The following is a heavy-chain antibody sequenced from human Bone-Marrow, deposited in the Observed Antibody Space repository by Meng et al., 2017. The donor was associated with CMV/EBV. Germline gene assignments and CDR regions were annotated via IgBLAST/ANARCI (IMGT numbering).Heavy chain of an antibody. CDR2: ISYDGSNK. CDR1: GFTFSSYA. CDR3: ARDRYDFWSGYYRGNDACDI. D-gene: IGHD3-3*01. J-gene: IGHJ3*02. Sequence: GESLKISCAASGFTFSSYAMHWVRQAPGKGLEWVAVISYDGSNKYYADSVKGRFTISRDNSKNTLYLQMNSLRAEDTAVYYCARDRYDFWSGYYRGNDACDIWGQGIMVTV. V-gene: IGHV3-30*04.